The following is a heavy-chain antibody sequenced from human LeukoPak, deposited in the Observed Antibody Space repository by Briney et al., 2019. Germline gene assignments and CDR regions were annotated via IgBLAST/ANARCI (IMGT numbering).Heavy chain of an antibody. J-gene: IGHJ3*02. CDR2: ISAYNGNT. V-gene: IGHV1-18*03. Sequence: ASVKVSCKASGYTFTSYGISWVRQAPGQGLEWMGWISAYNGNTNYAQKLQGRVTMTTDTSTSTAYMELSSLRSEDMAVYYCARDSGYALGDAFDIWGQGTMVTVSS. CDR3: ARDSGYALGDAFDI. CDR1: GYTFTSYG. D-gene: IGHD5-12*01.